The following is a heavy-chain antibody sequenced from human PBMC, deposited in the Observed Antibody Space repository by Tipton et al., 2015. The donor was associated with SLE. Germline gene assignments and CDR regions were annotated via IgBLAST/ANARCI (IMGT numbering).Heavy chain of an antibody. CDR1: GYSISSGYY. D-gene: IGHD1-26*01. CDR2: IYHNGIT. Sequence: LRLSCTVSGYSISSGYYWGWVRQSPGKGLECIGSIYHNGITYYNPSLKSRVTMSVDTSKNQFSLKLSSVTAADTAVYYCARQVGAKAFDIWGQGTMVTVSS. CDR3: ARQVGAKAFDI. V-gene: IGHV4-38-2*02. J-gene: IGHJ3*02.